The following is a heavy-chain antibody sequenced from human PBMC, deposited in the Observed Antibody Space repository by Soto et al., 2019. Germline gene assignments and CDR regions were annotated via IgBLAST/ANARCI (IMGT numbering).Heavy chain of an antibody. J-gene: IGHJ3*02. CDR3: AKDRQRGPVGEVSVDM. Sequence: EVQLVDSGGGLVQPGRSLRLSCEASGFTFNDYAMHWVRQVPGTGLEWVSGISWNTFTTGYADSVEGRFTISRDNAKNALYLPMNSLRDEDTALDYCAKDRQRGPVGEVSVDMWGQGTMVTVSS. CDR1: GFTFNDYA. V-gene: IGHV3-9*01. CDR2: ISWNTFTT. D-gene: IGHD3-10*01.